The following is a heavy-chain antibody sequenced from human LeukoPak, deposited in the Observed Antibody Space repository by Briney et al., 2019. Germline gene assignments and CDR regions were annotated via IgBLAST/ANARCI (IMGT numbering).Heavy chain of an antibody. Sequence: ASVKVSCKASGYTFTSYGISWVRQAPGQGLEWMGWISAYNGNTNYAQKLQGRVTMTTDTSTSTAYMELRSLRSDDTAVYYCARVGYYGSGRSHYHGMDVWGQGTTVTVSS. CDR2: ISAYNGNT. J-gene: IGHJ6*02. V-gene: IGHV1-18*01. CDR3: ARVGYYGSGRSHYHGMDV. CDR1: GYTFTSYG. D-gene: IGHD3-10*01.